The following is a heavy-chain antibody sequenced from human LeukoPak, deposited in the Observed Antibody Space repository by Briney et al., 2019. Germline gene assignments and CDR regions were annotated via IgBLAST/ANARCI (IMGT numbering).Heavy chain of an antibody. CDR1: GFTFSSYA. CDR3: ARDVVVVPAPPAVGPEVDY. Sequence: GGSLRLSCAASGFTFSSYAMHWVRQAPGKGLEWVAVISYDGSNKYYADSVKGRFTISRDNSKNTLYLQMNSLRAEDTAVYYCARDVVVVPAPPAVGPEVDYWGQGTLVTVSS. CDR2: ISYDGSNK. J-gene: IGHJ4*02. V-gene: IGHV3-30-3*01. D-gene: IGHD2-2*01.